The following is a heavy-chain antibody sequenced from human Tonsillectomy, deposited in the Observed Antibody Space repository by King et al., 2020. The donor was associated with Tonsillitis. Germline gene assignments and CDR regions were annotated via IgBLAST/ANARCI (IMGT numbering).Heavy chain of an antibody. Sequence: VQLVESGGGSVQPGGSLRLSCGASGFTFSTNWMGWVRQAPGKGLGWVANIKQDGSETYNVDSVKGRFTISRDNAKNSQFLQRNSLRVEETAVYYCVRGPNFGDRSDYFDSWGQGTLVTVSS. CDR2: IKQDGSET. V-gene: IGHV3-7*04. CDR1: GFTFSTNW. CDR3: VRGPNFGDRSDYFDS. D-gene: IGHD2-21*02. J-gene: IGHJ4*02.